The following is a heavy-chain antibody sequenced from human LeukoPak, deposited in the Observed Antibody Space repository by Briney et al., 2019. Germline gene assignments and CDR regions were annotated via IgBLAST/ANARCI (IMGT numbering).Heavy chain of an antibody. D-gene: IGHD3-22*01. V-gene: IGHV3-11*04. CDR2: ISGSADSI. Sequence: PGGSLRLSCAASGFTFSDYYMTWIRQAPGKGLEWLSYISGSADSIYYADSVKGRFTISRDSAKNSLYLQMNSLRAEDTAVYYCARRSGCYLDYWGQGTLVTVSS. CDR3: ARRSGCYLDY. J-gene: IGHJ4*02. CDR1: GFTFSDYY.